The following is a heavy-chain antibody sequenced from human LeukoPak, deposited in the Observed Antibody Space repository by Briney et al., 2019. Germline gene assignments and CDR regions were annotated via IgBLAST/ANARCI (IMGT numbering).Heavy chain of an antibody. CDR3: ARTRDGYNSWYFDL. D-gene: IGHD5-24*01. CDR1: GGSISSYY. CDR2: IYYSGST. V-gene: IGHV4-59*01. Sequence: SETLSLTCTVSGGSISSYYWSWIRQPPGKGLEWIGYIYYSGSTNYNPSLKSRVTISVDTSKNQFSLKLSSVTAADTAVCYCARTRDGYNSWYFDLWGRGTLVTVSS. J-gene: IGHJ2*01.